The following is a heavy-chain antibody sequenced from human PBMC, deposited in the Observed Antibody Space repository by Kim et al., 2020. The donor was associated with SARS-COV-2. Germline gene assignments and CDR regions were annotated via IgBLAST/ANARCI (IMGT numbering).Heavy chain of an antibody. D-gene: IGHD4-17*01. Sequence: SETLSLTCTVSGGSISSGGYYWSWIRQHPVKGLEWIGYIYYSGSIYYNPSLKSRVTISVDTSKNQFSLKLSSVTAADTAVYYCARGLGTTVTTFDYWGQGTLVTVSS. CDR1: GGSISSGGYY. J-gene: IGHJ4*02. V-gene: IGHV4-31*03. CDR3: ARGLGTTVTTFDY. CDR2: IYYSGSI.